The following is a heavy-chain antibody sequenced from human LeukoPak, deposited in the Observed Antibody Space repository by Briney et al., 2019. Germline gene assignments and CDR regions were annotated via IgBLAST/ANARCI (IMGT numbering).Heavy chain of an antibody. D-gene: IGHD6-19*01. CDR1: GFTFSSYG. J-gene: IGHJ4*02. CDR3: AKSDQWLVPDSIDY. CDR2: ISYDGSNK. Sequence: TGGSLRLSCAASGFTFSSYGMHWVRQAPGKGLEWVAVISYDGSNKYYADSVKGRFTISRDNSKNTLYLQMNSLRAEDTAVYYCAKSDQWLVPDSIDYWGQGTLVTVSS. V-gene: IGHV3-30*18.